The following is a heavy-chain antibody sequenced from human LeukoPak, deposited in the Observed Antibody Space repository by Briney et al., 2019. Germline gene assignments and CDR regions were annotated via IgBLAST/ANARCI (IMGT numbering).Heavy chain of an antibody. Sequence: GASVKVSCKASGYIFTRYGMSWVRQAPGQGLEWMGWINTNTGNPTYAQGFTGRFVFSLDTSVSTTYLQISSLKAEDTAVYYCARESFRTDYYDSSGHYYDFDYWGQGTLVTVSS. J-gene: IGHJ4*02. CDR1: GYIFTRYG. D-gene: IGHD3-22*01. CDR3: ARESFRTDYYDSSGHYYDFDY. V-gene: IGHV7-4-1*02. CDR2: INTNTGNP.